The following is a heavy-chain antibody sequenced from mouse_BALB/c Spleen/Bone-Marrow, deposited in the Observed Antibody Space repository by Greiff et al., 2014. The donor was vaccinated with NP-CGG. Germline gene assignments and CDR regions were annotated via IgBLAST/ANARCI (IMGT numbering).Heavy chain of an antibody. CDR2: IFPGNVTT. CDR3: ARDHFDH. CDR1: GYTFSSYW. J-gene: IGHJ2*01. V-gene: IGHV1-9*01. Sequence: QVQLKQSGAELMKPGASVKISCKASGYTFSSYWVEWVKQRPGHGLEWIGEIFPGNVTTNYNGRFKGKATFTADTSSNTAYMQLSSLESEDSAVYYCARDHFDHWGPGTTLTVSS.